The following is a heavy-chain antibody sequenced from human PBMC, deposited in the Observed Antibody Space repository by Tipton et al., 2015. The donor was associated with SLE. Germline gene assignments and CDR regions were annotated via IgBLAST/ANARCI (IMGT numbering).Heavy chain of an antibody. J-gene: IGHJ4*02. CDR2: VYASGSA. V-gene: IGHV4-61*02. Sequence: TLSLTCTVSGGSISSGNYYRSWIRQPAGKGLEWIGRVYASGSANHNPSLKSRVTISVDTSKNQFSLKLSSVTAADTAVYYCARVYSYGSLYYFDNWGQGTLVTVSS. D-gene: IGHD5-18*01. CDR1: GGSISSGNYY. CDR3: ARVYSYGSLYYFDN.